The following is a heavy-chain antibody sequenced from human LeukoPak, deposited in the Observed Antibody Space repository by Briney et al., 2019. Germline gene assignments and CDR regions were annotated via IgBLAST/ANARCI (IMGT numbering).Heavy chain of an antibody. CDR2: INWNGGST. V-gene: IGHV3-20*04. Sequence: GGSLRLXCAASGFTFDDYGMSWVRQAPGKGLEWVSGINWNGGSTGYADSVEGRFTISRDNAKNSLYLQMNSLRAEDTALYYCARDPVLYCSGGSCYLDYWGQGTLVTVSS. CDR1: GFTFDDYG. CDR3: ARDPVLYCSGGSCYLDY. D-gene: IGHD2-15*01. J-gene: IGHJ4*02.